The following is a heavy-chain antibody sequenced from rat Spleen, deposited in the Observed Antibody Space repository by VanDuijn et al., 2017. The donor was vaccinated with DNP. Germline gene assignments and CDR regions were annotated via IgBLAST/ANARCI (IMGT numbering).Heavy chain of an antibody. D-gene: IGHD5-1*01. Sequence: EVQLVESGGGLVQPGRSLRLSCAASGFTFSNYYMAWVRQAPTKGLEWVASISTGGGNTYYRDSVKGRFTISRDNAKSTLYLQMDSLRSEETATYYCARVQLGYYALDAWGQGTSVTVSS. CDR3: ARVQLGYYALDA. CDR2: ISTGGGNT. J-gene: IGHJ4*01. CDR1: GFTFSNYY. V-gene: IGHV5S11*01.